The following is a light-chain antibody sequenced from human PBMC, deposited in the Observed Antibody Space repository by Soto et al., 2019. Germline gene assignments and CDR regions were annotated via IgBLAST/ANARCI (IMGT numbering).Light chain of an antibody. CDR1: QSVGSSY. V-gene: IGKV3-11*01. CDR3: QQRSNWPIT. J-gene: IGKJ5*01. Sequence: DIVLTQPPDTLSLSPGNRATLSCRASQSVGSSYLSWYQQKPGQAPRLLIYDASNRATGIPARFSGSGSGTDFTLTISSLEPEDFAVYYCQQRSNWPITFGQGTRLEIK. CDR2: DAS.